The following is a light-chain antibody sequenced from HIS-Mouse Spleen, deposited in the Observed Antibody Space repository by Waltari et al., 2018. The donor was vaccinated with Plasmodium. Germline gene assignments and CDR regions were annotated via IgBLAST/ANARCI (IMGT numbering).Light chain of an antibody. J-gene: IGKJ3*01. CDR1: QSVSSN. V-gene: IGKV3-15*01. Sequence: IVMTQSSATLSVSQGESATLSCRASQSVSSNLAWSHQKPGQAPRLLVYGSSTRATGIPARFSGSGSGTEFTLTISSLQSEDFAVYYCQQYNNWSFTFGPGTKVDI. CDR2: GSS. CDR3: QQYNNWSFT.